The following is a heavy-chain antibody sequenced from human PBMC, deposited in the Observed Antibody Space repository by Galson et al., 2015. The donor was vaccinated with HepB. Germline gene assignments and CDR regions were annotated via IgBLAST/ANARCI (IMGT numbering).Heavy chain of an antibody. CDR2: ISAYNGNT. V-gene: IGHV1-18*04. J-gene: IGHJ6*02. CDR3: ARDRWWGVGYCSGGSCYYYYYGMDV. Sequence: SVKVSCKAPGYTFTSYGISWVRQAPGQGLEWMGWISAYNGNTNYAQKLQGRVTMTTDTSTSTAYMELRSLRSDDTAVYYRARDRWWGVGYCSGGSCYYYYYGMDVWGQGTTVTVSS. D-gene: IGHD2-15*01. CDR1: GYTFTSYG.